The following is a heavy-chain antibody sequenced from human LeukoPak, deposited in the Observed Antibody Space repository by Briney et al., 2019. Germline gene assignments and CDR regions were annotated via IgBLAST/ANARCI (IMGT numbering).Heavy chain of an antibody. CDR2: IYHSGST. D-gene: IGHD3-10*01. Sequence: PSETLSLTCAVSGGSISSSNWWSWVRQPPGKGLEWIGEIYHSGSTNYNPYLKSRVTISVDKSKNQFSLKLSSVTAADTAVYYCARRLLWFGELKENWFDPWGQGTLVTVSS. CDR1: GGSISSSNW. V-gene: IGHV4-4*02. CDR3: ARRLLWFGELKENWFDP. J-gene: IGHJ5*02.